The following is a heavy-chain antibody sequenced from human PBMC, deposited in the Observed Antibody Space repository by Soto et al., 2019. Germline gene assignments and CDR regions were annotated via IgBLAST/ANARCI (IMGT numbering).Heavy chain of an antibody. J-gene: IGHJ4*02. CDR1: GFAFSSAW. V-gene: IGHV3-15*01. D-gene: IGHD3-22*01. Sequence: GGSLRLSCAASGFAFSSAWMSWVRQAPGKGLEWVGRLKSEAAGGTTDYAAPVKGRFTISRDDSNNTLYLQMNSLKTDYTAVYYCSYDSSRGDYWGLGTLVTVSS. CDR3: SYDSSRGDY. CDR2: LKSEAAGGTT.